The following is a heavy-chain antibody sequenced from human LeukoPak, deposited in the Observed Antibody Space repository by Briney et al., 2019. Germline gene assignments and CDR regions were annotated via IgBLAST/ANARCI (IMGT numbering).Heavy chain of an antibody. CDR2: IYYSGST. Sequence: GSLRLSCAASGFTFSSYWMSWIRQPPGKGLEWIGSIYYSGSTYYNPSLKSRVTISVDTSKNQFSLKLSSVTAADTAVYYCARLWWLGVYYFDYWGQGTLVTVSS. D-gene: IGHD5-12*01. J-gene: IGHJ4*02. CDR3: ARLWWLGVYYFDY. V-gene: IGHV4-39*07. CDR1: GFTFSSYW.